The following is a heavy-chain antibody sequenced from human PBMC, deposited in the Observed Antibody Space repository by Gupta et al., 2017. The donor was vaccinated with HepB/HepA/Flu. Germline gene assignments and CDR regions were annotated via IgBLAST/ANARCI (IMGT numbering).Heavy chain of an antibody. D-gene: IGHD2/OR15-2a*01. CDR2: IKSKVDGGTT. CDR1: GFIFSDAW. Sequence: EVQLVESGGGLVKPGGSLRLSCAASGFIFSDAWMNWVRQAPGQGLEWVGRIKSKVDGGTTDFAAPVQGRFTVSRDDSKNTLYLQMMSLRTEDTAVYYCVTHSTSPFLLDPFEYWGQGAPVTVSS. J-gene: IGHJ4*02. CDR3: VTHSTSPFLLDPFEY. V-gene: IGHV3-15*01.